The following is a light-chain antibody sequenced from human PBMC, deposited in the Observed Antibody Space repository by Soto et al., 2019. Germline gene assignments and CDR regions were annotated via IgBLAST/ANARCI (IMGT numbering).Light chain of an antibody. J-gene: IGKJ2*01. CDR1: QSGSSA. CDR3: QHYNDWVKN. CDR2: GAS. Sequence: EIVMTQSPATLSVSPGERATLSCRASQSGSSALAWYQQKPGQAPRLLIYGASNRATGIPARFSGSGSWTEFTLTVSSLQSEDFAVYYCQHYNDWVKNFGQGTKLEIK. V-gene: IGKV3-15*01.